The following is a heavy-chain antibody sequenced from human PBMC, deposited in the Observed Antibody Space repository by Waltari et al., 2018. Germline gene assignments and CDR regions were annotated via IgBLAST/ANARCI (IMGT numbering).Heavy chain of an antibody. CDR2: IYYSGST. Sequence: QVQLQESGPGLVKPSQTLSLTCTVSGGSIRSGDYYWSWIRQPPGKGLEWIGYIYYSGSTYYNPSLKSRVTISVDTSKNQFSLKLSSVTAADTAVYYCARAGSSSGYYYYGMDVWGQGTTVTVSS. D-gene: IGHD6-6*01. CDR1: GGSIRSGDYY. J-gene: IGHJ6*02. V-gene: IGHV4-30-4*08. CDR3: ARAGSSSGYYYYGMDV.